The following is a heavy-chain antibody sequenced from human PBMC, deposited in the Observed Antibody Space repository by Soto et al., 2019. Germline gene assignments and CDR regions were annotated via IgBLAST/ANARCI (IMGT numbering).Heavy chain of an antibody. V-gene: IGHV1-46*03. J-gene: IGHJ4*02. CDR3: ARGDTIFGVVIGIDD. Sequence: QVQLVQSGAEVKKPGASVKVSCKASGYTFTSYYMHWVRQPPGQGLEWMGIINPSGGSTSYAQKFQGRVTMTRDTSTSKVYMELSSLRSEDTAVYYCARGDTIFGVVIGIDDWGQGTLVTASS. D-gene: IGHD3-3*01. CDR2: INPSGGST. CDR1: GYTFTSYY.